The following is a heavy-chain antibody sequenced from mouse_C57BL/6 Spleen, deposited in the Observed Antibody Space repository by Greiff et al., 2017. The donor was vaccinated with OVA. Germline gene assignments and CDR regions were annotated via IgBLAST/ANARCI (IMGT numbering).Heavy chain of an antibody. V-gene: IGHV1-69*01. CDR2: IDPSDSYT. J-gene: IGHJ2*01. CDR3: ARGGVVARDYFDY. Sequence: VQLQQPGAELVMPGASVKLSCKASGYTFTSYWMHWVKQRPGQGLEWIGEIDPSDSYTNYNQKFKGKSTLTVDKSSSTAYMQLSSLTSEDFAVYYCARGGVVARDYFDYWGQGTTLTVSS. D-gene: IGHD1-1*01. CDR1: GYTFTSYW.